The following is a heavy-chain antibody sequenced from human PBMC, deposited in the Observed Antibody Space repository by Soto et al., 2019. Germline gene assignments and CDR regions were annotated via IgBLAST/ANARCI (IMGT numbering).Heavy chain of an antibody. V-gene: IGHV4-34*01. J-gene: IGHJ5*02. CDR3: ASLGASKIRGVINNWFDP. CDR2: INHSGST. D-gene: IGHD3-10*01. Sequence: PSETLSLTCAVYGGSFIGYYCIFIRHPPFKWLEWIVEINHSGSTNYNPSLKSRVTISIDTSKNQFSLKLSSVTAADTAVYYCASLGASKIRGVINNWFDPWGQGTLVTVSS. CDR1: GGSFIGYY.